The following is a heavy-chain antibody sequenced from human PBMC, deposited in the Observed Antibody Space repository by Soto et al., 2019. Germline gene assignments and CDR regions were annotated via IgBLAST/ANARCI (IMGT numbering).Heavy chain of an antibody. J-gene: IGHJ5*02. CDR3: ARDSPVPGSEEFP. Sequence: SVKVSCKASGGTFSSYAISWVRQAPGQGLEWMGGIIPIFGTANYAQKFQGRVTITADESTSTAYMELSNLRSEDTAVYYCARDSPVPGSEEFPWGQGTLVTVSS. D-gene: IGHD3-10*01. CDR2: IIPIFGTA. V-gene: IGHV1-69*13. CDR1: GGTFSSYA.